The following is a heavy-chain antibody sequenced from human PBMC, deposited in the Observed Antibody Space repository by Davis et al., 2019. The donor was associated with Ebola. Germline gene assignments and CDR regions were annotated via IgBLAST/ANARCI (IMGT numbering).Heavy chain of an antibody. CDR3: TSTAGSVDY. Sequence: GESLKISCAASGLILSGSSLHWVRQASGKGLEWVGRIRNKNDGDVTSYGASVEGRFTISRDDSKNTAYLQVNSLKTEDTAVYYCTSTAGSVDYWGQGTLVTVSS. CDR2: IRNKNDGDVT. J-gene: IGHJ4*02. D-gene: IGHD1-26*01. V-gene: IGHV3-73*01. CDR1: GLILSGSS.